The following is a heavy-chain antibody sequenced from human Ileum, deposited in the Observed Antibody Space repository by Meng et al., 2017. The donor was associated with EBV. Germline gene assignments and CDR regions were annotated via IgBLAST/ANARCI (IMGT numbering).Heavy chain of an antibody. J-gene: IGHJ6*02. Sequence: VQLQQWGAGLLKPSESLALSCAVYGGSFSGYYWSWIRQPPGKGLEWIGEINHSGSTNYNPSLKSRVTISVDTSKNQFSLKLSSVTAADTAVYYCARGNYDILTGYANYGMDVWGQGTTVTVSS. CDR1: GGSFSGYY. CDR2: INHSGST. D-gene: IGHD3-9*01. CDR3: ARGNYDILTGYANYGMDV. V-gene: IGHV4-34*01.